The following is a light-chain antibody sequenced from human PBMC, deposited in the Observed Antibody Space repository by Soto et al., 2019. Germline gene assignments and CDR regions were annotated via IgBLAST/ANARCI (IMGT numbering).Light chain of an antibody. V-gene: IGKV1-39*01. CDR1: ESISRH. CDR3: QQDYSTLAT. CDR2: AAS. J-gene: IGKJ5*01. Sequence: DSQMSQSPSSLSASVGDRVTITCLAAESISRHLNWYQQKPGRAPDLLIYAASTLQNGVPSRFTGSGSGTEFTLTIPGLQLEDFATYYCQQDYSTLATFGQGTRLEIK.